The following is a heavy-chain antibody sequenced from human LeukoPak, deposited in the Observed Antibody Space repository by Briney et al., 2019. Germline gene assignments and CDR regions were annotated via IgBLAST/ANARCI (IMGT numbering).Heavy chain of an antibody. CDR2: ISSNGGST. CDR1: GVTFSTYS. J-gene: IGHJ5*02. CDR3: VKGVGYNSGPA. V-gene: IGHV3-64D*06. Sequence: PGGSLRLSCSASGVTFSTYSMHWVRQAQGKGLEDVSAISSNGGSTYYADSVKGRFTISRDNSKTTLYLQMSSLRPEDTAVYYCVKGVGYNSGPAWGQGTLVTVSS. D-gene: IGHD6-19*01.